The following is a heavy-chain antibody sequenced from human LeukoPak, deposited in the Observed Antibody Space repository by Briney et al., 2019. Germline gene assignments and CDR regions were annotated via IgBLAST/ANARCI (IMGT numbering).Heavy chain of an antibody. J-gene: IGHJ4*01. V-gene: IGHV1-46*01. D-gene: IGHD4-17*01. CDR3: ARRNYGDHLDY. CDR2: INPSGGYT. CDR1: GYSFTSYY. Sequence: ASVKVSCKASGYSFTSYYIHWVRQAPGQGLEWMGIINPSGGYTSYAQKFQDRVTMTRDTSTSIVYMEVSSLRSGDTAVYYCARRNYGDHLDYWGQGTLVTVSS.